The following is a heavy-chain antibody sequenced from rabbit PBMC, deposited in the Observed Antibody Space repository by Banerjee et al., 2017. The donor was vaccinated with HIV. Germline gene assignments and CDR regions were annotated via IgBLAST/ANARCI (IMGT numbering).Heavy chain of an antibody. CDR1: GIDFSNYYY. CDR2: TYIGTACS. D-gene: IGHD8-1*01. CDR3: ARAGSSDVSYFDL. V-gene: IGHV1S45*01. Sequence: QQQLEESGGGLVKPGGTLTLTCKASGIDFSNYYYMCWVRQAPGKGLDLIACTYIGTACSNYASWAKGRFTISETSSTTMTLQMTSLTGADTATYFCARAGSSDVSYFDLWGPGTLVTVS. J-gene: IGHJ4*01.